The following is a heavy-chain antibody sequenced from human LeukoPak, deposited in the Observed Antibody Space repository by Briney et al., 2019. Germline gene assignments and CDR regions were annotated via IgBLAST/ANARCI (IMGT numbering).Heavy chain of an antibody. CDR3: ARQPSGTAAFDI. J-gene: IGHJ3*02. D-gene: IGHD1/OR15-1a*01. CDR1: GGSINSYY. CDR2: IYSSGDS. Sequence: SETLSLTCAVSGGSINSYYWSWIRQPRGQGLEWIAYIYSSGDSNYNPSFKSRVTISVDTSKNQFSLKLISVAAADTAIYYCARQPSGTAAFDIWGQGTMVIVSS. V-gene: IGHV4-59*08.